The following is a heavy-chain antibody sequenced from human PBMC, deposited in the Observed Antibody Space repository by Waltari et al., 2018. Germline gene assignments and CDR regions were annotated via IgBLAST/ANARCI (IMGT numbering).Heavy chain of an antibody. CDR2: ASASGST. CDR1: GSSISVFY. CDR3: VREKGGLGGWFDP. D-gene: IGHD2-15*01. Sequence: QVHLKAPGPALVKPSETLSLTCTVSGSSISVFYWSWIRQPAGKGLEWVGRASASGSTNYNPSLKSRITMAADTSRNQFSLTLTDVTAADTAMYYYVREKGGLGGWFDPWGQGIQVTISS. J-gene: IGHJ5*02. V-gene: IGHV4-4*07.